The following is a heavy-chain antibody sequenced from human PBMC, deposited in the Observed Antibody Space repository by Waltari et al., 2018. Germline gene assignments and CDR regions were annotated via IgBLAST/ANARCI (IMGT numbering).Heavy chain of an antibody. J-gene: IGHJ4*02. CDR3: ARRSAVTTYNPADY. CDR2: ITNSGGGT. V-gene: IGHV3-23*01. D-gene: IGHD4-17*01. Sequence: EVQLLESGGGLVQSGGSLRLSCAASGFTFSRDAMSWVRQAPGTGLEWISAITNSGGGTYYADSVKGRFTISRDNSKNMLYLQMNSLRAEDTAIYYCARRSAVTTYNPADYWGQGTLVTVSS. CDR1: GFTFSRDA.